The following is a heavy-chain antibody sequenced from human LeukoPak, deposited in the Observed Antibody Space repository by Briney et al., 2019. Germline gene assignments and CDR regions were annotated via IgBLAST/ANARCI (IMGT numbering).Heavy chain of an antibody. V-gene: IGHV3-30*02. CDR2: IRYDGSNK. CDR1: GFTFSSYG. CDR3: ARDSDYDSSGYYYGSFDY. Sequence: PGGSLRLSCAASGFTFSSYGMHWVRQAPGKGLEWVAFIRYDGSNKYYADSVKGRFTISRDNAKNSLYLQMNSLRAEDTAVYYCARDSDYDSSGYYYGSFDYWGQGTLVTVSS. D-gene: IGHD3-22*01. J-gene: IGHJ4*02.